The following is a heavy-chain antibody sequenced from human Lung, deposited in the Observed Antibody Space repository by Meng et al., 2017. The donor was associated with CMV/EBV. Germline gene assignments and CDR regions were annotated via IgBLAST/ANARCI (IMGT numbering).Heavy chain of an antibody. D-gene: IGHD1-26*01. CDR3: ARGKQDAWELLAY. Sequence: LPASGPGLFNASGTRARPSGGFAVSISGNIRWTWVRQSPGKGLEWIGDIDDSGSTNYNPSLNSRISISLDKSKNHFSLKVNSVTAADTAVYYCARGKQDAWELLAYWGQGALVTVSS. CDR1: AVSISGNIR. CDR2: IDDSGST. V-gene: IGHV4-4*02. J-gene: IGHJ4*02.